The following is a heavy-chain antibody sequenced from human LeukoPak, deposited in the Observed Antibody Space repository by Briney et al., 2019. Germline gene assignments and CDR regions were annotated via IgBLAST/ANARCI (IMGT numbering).Heavy chain of an antibody. CDR1: GFSFSSYA. J-gene: IGHJ4*02. D-gene: IGHD6-19*01. V-gene: IGHV3-30*04. Sequence: GGSLRLSCAASGFSFSSYAMHWVRQAPGKGLEWVAVISYDGSNKYYADSVKGRFTISRDNSKNTLYLQMNSLRAEDTAVYYCARGLDSSGWDDYWGQGTLVTVPS. CDR2: ISYDGSNK. CDR3: ARGLDSSGWDDY.